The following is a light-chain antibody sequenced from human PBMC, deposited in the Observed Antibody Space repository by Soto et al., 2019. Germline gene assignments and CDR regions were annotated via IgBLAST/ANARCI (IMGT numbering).Light chain of an antibody. CDR3: GTFKICSTPQHV. CDR2: GVS. J-gene: IGLJ1*01. CDR1: SSDVGNYNY. V-gene: IGLV2-14*01. Sequence: QSALTQPASVSGSPGQSITISCTGTSSDVGNYNYVSWYQQHPGKAPKVIIYGVSNRPSGVSNRFSGSKSGNTASLTISGLQVEDDCDYYSGTFKICSTPQHVAGTVT.